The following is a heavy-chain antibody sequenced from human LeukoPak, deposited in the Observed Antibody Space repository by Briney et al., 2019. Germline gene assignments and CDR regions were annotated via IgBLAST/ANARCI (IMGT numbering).Heavy chain of an antibody. V-gene: IGHV3-15*01. Sequence: GGSRRLSCAASGFTFTNAWMGWVRQAPGRGLEWVGRIKSKTDGGTTEYAAPVKGRFTISRDDPKNTLYLQMNSLKIEDTGVYYCTTDRAIAVRPLFDFWGQGTLVSVSS. D-gene: IGHD6-6*01. CDR1: GFTFTNAW. CDR3: TTDRAIAVRPLFDF. CDR2: IKSKTDGGTT. J-gene: IGHJ4*02.